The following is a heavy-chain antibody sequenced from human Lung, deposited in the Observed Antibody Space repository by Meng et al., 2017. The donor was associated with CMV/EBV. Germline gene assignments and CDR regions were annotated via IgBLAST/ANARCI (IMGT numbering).Heavy chain of an antibody. Sequence: ESLKISXAASGFTFSSYWMSWVRQAPGKGLEWVANIKQDGSEKYYVDSVKGRFTISRDNAKNSLYLQMNSLRAEDTAVYYCARDSKISSGSSSYYYYYGMDVWGQGTTVTGSS. CDR3: ARDSKISSGSSSYYYYYGMDV. D-gene: IGHD6-6*01. CDR1: GFTFSSYW. V-gene: IGHV3-7*01. J-gene: IGHJ6*02. CDR2: IKQDGSEK.